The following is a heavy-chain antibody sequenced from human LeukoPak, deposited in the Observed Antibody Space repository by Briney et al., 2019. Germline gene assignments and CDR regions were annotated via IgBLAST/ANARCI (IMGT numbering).Heavy chain of an antibody. V-gene: IGHV4-61*02. CDR3: AMSSSVTRLDC. CDR2: ISTNGNT. Sequence: SQTLSLTCTVSGGSIRSGSFYWSWIRQPAGKGLEWIGRISTNGNTNYNPSLKSRVIISVDTSKNQFSLMLNSVTAADTAVYYCAMSSSVTRLDCWGQGTLVTVSS. CDR1: GGSIRSGSFY. D-gene: IGHD6-19*01. J-gene: IGHJ4*02.